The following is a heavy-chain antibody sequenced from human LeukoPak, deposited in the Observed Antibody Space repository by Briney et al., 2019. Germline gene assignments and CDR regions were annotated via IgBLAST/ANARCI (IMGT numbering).Heavy chain of an antibody. CDR2: ISGSSTYI. CDR1: GFTFGSYS. CDR3: ARGDGATPPDVFDI. D-gene: IGHD3-10*01. V-gene: IGHV3-21*01. J-gene: IGHJ3*02. Sequence: GGSLRLSCAASGFTFGSYSMNWVRQAPGKGLQWVSSISGSSTYIYYADSVKGRFTISRDNAKNSLYLQMNSLRGEDTAVYYCARGDGATPPDVFDIWGQGTMVTVSS.